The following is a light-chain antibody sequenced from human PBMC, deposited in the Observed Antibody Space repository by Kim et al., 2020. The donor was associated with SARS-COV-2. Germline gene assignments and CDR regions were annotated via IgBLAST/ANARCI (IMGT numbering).Light chain of an antibody. J-gene: IGLJ1*01. CDR2: INN. CDR3: QSYDSSLRSYV. CDR1: RSNIGAGYD. Sequence: RVTISCTGGRSNIGAGYDVHWYHQVPGAAPKLLIYINNNRPPGVPDRFSGSKSGTSASLAITGLRAEDEADYYCQSYDSSLRSYVFGPGTKVTVL. V-gene: IGLV1-40*01.